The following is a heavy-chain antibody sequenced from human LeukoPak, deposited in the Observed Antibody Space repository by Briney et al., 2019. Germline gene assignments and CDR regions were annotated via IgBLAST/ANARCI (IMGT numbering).Heavy chain of an antibody. CDR3: ARVQIELATIYSPVLIYSDY. CDR2: ISYDGSDK. V-gene: IGHV3-30-3*01. CDR1: GFSFSYYS. Sequence: GRSLRLSCAASGFSFSYYSMHWVRQAPGKGLEWVAVISYDGSDKYYADSVKGRFTMSRDNSKNTLYLQMNSLRIEDTAIYYCARVQIELATIYSPVLIYSDYWGQGTLVTVSS. D-gene: IGHD5-12*01. J-gene: IGHJ4*02.